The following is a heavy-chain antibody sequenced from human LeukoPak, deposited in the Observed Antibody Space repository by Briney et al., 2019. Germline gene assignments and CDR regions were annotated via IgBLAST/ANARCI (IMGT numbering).Heavy chain of an antibody. CDR2: IYTSGST. D-gene: IGHD1-26*01. CDR1: GGSISSYY. CDR3: ARDGTMGATIDY. V-gene: IGHV4-4*07. Sequence: SETLSLTCTVSGGSISSYYWSWIRQPAGKGLEWIGRIYTSGSTNYNPSLKSRVTISVDTSKNQFSLKLNSVTAADTAVYYCARDGTMGATIDYWGQGTLVTVSS. J-gene: IGHJ4*02.